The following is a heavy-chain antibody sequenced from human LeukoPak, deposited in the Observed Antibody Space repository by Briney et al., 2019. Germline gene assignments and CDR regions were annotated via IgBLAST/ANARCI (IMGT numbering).Heavy chain of an antibody. CDR1: GFTVSSNY. V-gene: IGHV3-11*04. CDR2: ISFSGGTM. J-gene: IGHJ4*02. CDR3: ARRSQFYFDY. Sequence: PGGSLRLSCAASGFTVSSNYMSWIRQAPGKGLEWVSYISFSGGTMYYADSVKGRFTISRDNAKNSLYLQMNSLRAEDTAVYYCARRSQFYFDYWGQGTLVTVSS.